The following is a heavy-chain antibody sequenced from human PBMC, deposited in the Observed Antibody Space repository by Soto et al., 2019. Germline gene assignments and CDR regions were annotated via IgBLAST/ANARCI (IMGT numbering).Heavy chain of an antibody. V-gene: IGHV1-18*01. CDR1: GYTFTTYD. CDR3: ARDRAYYYDSSGY. J-gene: IGHJ4*02. D-gene: IGHD3-22*01. CDR2: ISTYNGNT. Sequence: ASVKVSCKASGYTFTTYDISWVRQAPGQGLEWMGRISTYNGNTNYPQSLQGRLTMATDTSTSTAYMELRSLRSDDTAVYYCARDRAYYYDSSGYWGQGTLVTVSS.